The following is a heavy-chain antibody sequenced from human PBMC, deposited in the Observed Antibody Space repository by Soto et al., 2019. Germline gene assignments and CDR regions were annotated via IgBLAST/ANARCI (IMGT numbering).Heavy chain of an antibody. D-gene: IGHD6-13*01. Sequence: EVQLLESGGGLVQPGGSLRLSCAASGFTFSSYAMSWVRQAPGKGLEWVSAISGSGGSTYYADSVKGRFTISRDNSKNTLYLQMNSLRAEDTAVYYCAKDLRSSSSMAAYTDYWGQGTLVTVSS. CDR2: ISGSGGST. CDR3: AKDLRSSSSMAAYTDY. V-gene: IGHV3-23*01. CDR1: GFTFSSYA. J-gene: IGHJ4*02.